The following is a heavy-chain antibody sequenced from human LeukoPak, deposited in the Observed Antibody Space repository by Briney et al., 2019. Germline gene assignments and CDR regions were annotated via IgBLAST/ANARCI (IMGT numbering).Heavy chain of an antibody. V-gene: IGHV3-64*04. Sequence: GGSLRLSCSASGFTFSTSTMHWVRQAPGKGLESVSGISSNGGSTYYADSVKGRFTISRDNSKNTLYLQMNSLRGEDTALYYCARDVGSGTYYRGYFDYWGQGTLVTVST. J-gene: IGHJ4*02. CDR2: ISSNGGST. CDR1: GFTFSTST. CDR3: ARDVGSGTYYRGYFDY. D-gene: IGHD1-26*01.